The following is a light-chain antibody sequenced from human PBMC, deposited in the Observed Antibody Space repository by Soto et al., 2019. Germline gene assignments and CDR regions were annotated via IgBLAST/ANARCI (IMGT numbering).Light chain of an antibody. V-gene: IGLV1-47*01. Sequence: QSVLTQPPSASGTPGQRVTISCSGSSSNIGSNYVYWYQQLPGTAPKLLIYRNSQRPSEVPDRFSGSKSGTSASLAISGLRSEDEADYYCAAWDDSLSGGVFGAGTKVTV. CDR3: AAWDDSLSGGV. CDR2: RNS. J-gene: IGLJ1*01. CDR1: SSNIGSNY.